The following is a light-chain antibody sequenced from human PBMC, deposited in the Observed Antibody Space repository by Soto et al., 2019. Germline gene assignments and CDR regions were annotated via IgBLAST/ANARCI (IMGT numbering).Light chain of an antibody. CDR3: QQYDSFSGT. CDR2: DAS. Sequence: DIQMTQSPSTLSASVGDRVTITCRASQTISDWLAWYQQKPGKAPKVLIYDASSLESGVPSRFSGSGSGTEFTLTISSLQPDDFATYYCQQYDSFSGTFGQGTKVDIK. V-gene: IGKV1-5*01. J-gene: IGKJ1*01. CDR1: QTISDW.